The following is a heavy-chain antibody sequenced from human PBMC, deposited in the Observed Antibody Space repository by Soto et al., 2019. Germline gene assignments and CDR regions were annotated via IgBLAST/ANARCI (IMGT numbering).Heavy chain of an antibody. CDR1: GYTFTSYD. V-gene: IGHV1-8*01. D-gene: IGHD2-15*01. CDR3: ARDGRMDIVVVVAAEGFDY. J-gene: IGHJ4*02. Sequence: ASVKVSCKASGYTFTSYDINWVRQATGQGLEWMGWMNPNSGNTGYAQKFQGRVTMTRNTSISTAYMELSSLRSEDTAVYYCARDGRMDIVVVVAAEGFDYWGRGTLVTVSS. CDR2: MNPNSGNT.